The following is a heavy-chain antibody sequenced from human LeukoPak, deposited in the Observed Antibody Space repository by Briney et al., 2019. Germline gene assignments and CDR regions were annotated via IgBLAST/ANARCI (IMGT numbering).Heavy chain of an antibody. Sequence: YTXNXVRQAPGXGLXXXAFISLSGNSIXYAXSVKGGVTISRXXXRKXLYMQMNRLRDEDTAVYYXXXXXXXXXTTPFDYWGQGTLVTVSS. CDR3: XXXXXXXXTTPFDY. J-gene: IGHJ4*02. CDR1: YT. V-gene: IGHV3-48*02. CDR2: ISLSGNSI. D-gene: IGHD1-1*01.